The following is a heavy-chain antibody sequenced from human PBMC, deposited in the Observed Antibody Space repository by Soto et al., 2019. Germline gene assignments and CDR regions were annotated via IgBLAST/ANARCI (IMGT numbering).Heavy chain of an antibody. V-gene: IGHV3-7*03. J-gene: IGHJ5*02. D-gene: IGHD5-12*01. Sequence: GGSLRLSCAASGFTFSSYWMSWVRQAPGKGLEWVANIKQDGSEKYYVDSVKGRFTISRDNAKNSLYLQMNSLRAEDTAVYYCARDPPNHSGYAQPWFDPWGKGTLVPVSS. CDR1: GFTFSSYW. CDR2: IKQDGSEK. CDR3: ARDPPNHSGYAQPWFDP.